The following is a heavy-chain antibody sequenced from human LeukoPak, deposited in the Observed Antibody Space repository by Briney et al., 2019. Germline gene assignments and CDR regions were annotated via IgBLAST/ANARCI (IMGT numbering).Heavy chain of an antibody. CDR1: GGSITDYY. Sequence: AETLSLTCTVSGGSITDYYWSWIRHSSGKGLEWIGYMYYSGSAYYSPSLKTRVTISVDTSKNQFSLKLTSVTAADTAVYYCARSTFSSNWNLWGQGTLVTVSS. CDR2: MYYSGSA. D-gene: IGHD6-13*01. V-gene: IGHV4-59*08. J-gene: IGHJ4*02. CDR3: ARSTFSSNWNL.